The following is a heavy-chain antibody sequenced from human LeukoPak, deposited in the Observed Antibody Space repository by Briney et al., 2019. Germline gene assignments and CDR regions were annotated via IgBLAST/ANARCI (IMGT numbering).Heavy chain of an antibody. CDR1: VFTLSPYG. D-gene: IGHD3-3*01. V-gene: IGHV3-21*04. CDR3: AIVVLGVVRTFDY. CDR2: ISSSSTYI. Sequence: GGSLRLSCAASVFTLSPYGMDWVRQAPGKGLEWVSAISSSSTYIYYADSVKGRFTISRDNSKNTLYLQMNSLRAEDTAIYYCAIVVLGVVRTFDYWGQGTLVTVSS. J-gene: IGHJ4*02.